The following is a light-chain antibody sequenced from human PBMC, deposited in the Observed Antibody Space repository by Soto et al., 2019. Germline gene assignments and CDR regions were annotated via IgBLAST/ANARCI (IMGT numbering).Light chain of an antibody. CDR2: DAS. J-gene: IGKJ1*01. Sequence: EIVMTQSPVTLSVSPGERATLSCRASQSISSTLAWYQLKPGQSPRLLIYDASTRATGIPARFSGSGSGTEFTLTISSLQSEDFAVYYCQQYNNRPHTFGQGTKVVIK. CDR1: QSISST. CDR3: QQYNNRPHT. V-gene: IGKV3-15*01.